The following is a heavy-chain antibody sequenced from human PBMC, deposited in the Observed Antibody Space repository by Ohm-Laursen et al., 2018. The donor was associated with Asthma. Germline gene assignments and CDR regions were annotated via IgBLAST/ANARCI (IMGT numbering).Heavy chain of an antibody. CDR3: ARDVMEWYLPAFDF. CDR2: ISNGGGST. Sequence: SLRLSCSASGFTFSSYAMSWVRQAPGKGLEWVSSISNGGGSTYYADSVNGRFTVSRDDSKNTLYLQMNSLRPDDTAVYYCARDVMEWYLPAFDFWGQGTLVTVSS. J-gene: IGHJ4*02. D-gene: IGHD3-3*01. CDR1: GFTFSSYA. V-gene: IGHV3-23*01.